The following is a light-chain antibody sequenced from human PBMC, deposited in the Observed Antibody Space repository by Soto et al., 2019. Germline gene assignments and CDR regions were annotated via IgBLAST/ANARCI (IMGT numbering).Light chain of an antibody. CDR3: QVWDSSSDSYV. CDR1: KIGSKS. J-gene: IGLJ1*01. CDR2: DDS. Sequence: SYELSQPPSVSVAPGQTARITCGGNKIGSKSVHWYQQKPGQAPVLVVYDDSDRPSGIPERFSGSNSGNTATLTISRVEAGDEADYYCQVWDSSSDSYVFGTGTKVTVL. V-gene: IGLV3-21*02.